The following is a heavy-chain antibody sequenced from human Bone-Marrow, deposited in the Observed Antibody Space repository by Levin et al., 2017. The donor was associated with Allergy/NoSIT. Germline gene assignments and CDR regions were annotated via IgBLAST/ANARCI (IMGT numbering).Heavy chain of an antibody. CDR1: GGSVSSGYHY. J-gene: IGHJ4*02. D-gene: IGHD6-19*01. CDR3: ARDETGTTGWFDVYY. Sequence: PSETLSLTCTVSGGSVSSGYHYWSWVRQPPGKGLEWIGYIYSGNTNYNPALNSRVTMSVDTSRNQFSLELTSVTVADTAVYFCARDETGTTGWFDVYYWGQGALVTVSS. V-gene: IGHV4-61*01. CDR2: IYSGNT.